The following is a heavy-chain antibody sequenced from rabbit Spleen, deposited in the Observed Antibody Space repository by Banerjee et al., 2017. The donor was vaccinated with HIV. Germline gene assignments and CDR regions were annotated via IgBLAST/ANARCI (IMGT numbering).Heavy chain of an antibody. Sequence: QSLEESGRDLVKPGASLTLTCTASGFSFSSGYDMCWVRQAPGKGLQWIACINAVTGKAVYATWAKGRFTFSKTSSTTVTLQMTSLTAADTATYFCARDTGTSFSTYGMDLWGPGTLVTVS. CDR3: ARDTGTSFSTYGMDL. D-gene: IGHD8-1*01. J-gene: IGHJ6*01. CDR1: GFSFSSGYD. V-gene: IGHV1S40*01. CDR2: INAVTGKA.